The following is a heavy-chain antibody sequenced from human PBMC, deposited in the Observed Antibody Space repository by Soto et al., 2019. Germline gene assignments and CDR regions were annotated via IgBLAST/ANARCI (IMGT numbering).Heavy chain of an antibody. Sequence: GGSLRLSCGGSGFTFSSYWMSWVRQAPGKGLEWVANIKQDGSEKNYVDSVKGRFTISRDNAKNSLYLQMNSLRAEDTAVYYCAKGGRQWLVTSDFNYWGQGALVTVSS. V-gene: IGHV3-7*01. CDR2: IKQDGSEK. D-gene: IGHD6-19*01. J-gene: IGHJ4*02. CDR3: AKGGRQWLVTSDFNY. CDR1: GFTFSSYW.